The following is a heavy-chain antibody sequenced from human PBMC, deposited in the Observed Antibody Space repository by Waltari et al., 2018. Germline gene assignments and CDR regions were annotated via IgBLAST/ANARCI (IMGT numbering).Heavy chain of an antibody. CDR1: GFPFSNHA. Sequence: QLLESGGGWRQAGGSLRLSCAASGFPFSNHARSWVRQAPGKGPEWVSGITSGGGDTYYTDSVRGRFTISRDNSKNTVYLQMNSLRHEDTAVYYCAKEIYRIGRPCFDYWGQGVRVTVSS. CDR2: ITSGGGDT. CDR3: AKEIYRIGRPCFDY. J-gene: IGHJ4*02. V-gene: IGHV3-23*01. D-gene: IGHD6-19*01.